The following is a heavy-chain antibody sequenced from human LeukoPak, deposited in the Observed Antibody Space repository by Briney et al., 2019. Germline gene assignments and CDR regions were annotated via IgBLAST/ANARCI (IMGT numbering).Heavy chain of an antibody. CDR3: ARDYGGMTVAAFDI. J-gene: IGHJ3*02. Sequence: ASVKVSCKASGYTFTSYGISWVRQAPRQGLEWMGWISAYNGNTNYAQKLQGRVTMTTDTSTSTAYMELRSLRSDDTAVYYCARDYGGMTVAAFDIWGQGTMVTVSS. V-gene: IGHV1-18*01. CDR1: GYTFTSYG. D-gene: IGHD4-23*01. CDR2: ISAYNGNT.